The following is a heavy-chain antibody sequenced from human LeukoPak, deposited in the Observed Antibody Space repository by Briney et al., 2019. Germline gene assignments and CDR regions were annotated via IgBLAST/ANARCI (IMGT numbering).Heavy chain of an antibody. CDR3: ARVTSSGYYYYYMDV. V-gene: IGHV4-61*02. D-gene: IGHD3-22*01. J-gene: IGHJ6*03. CDR2: IYTSGST. Sequence: SETLSLTCTVSGGSISSGSYCWSWIRQPAGKGLEWIGRIYTSGSTNYNPSLKSRVTISVDTSKNQFSLKLSSVTAADTAVHYCARVTSSGYYYYYMDVWGKGTTVTVSS. CDR1: GGSISSGSYC.